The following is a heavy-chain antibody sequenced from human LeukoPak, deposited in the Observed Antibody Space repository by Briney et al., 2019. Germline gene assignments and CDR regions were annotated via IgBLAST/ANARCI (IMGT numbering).Heavy chain of an antibody. CDR3: ARGLVPAAMPDY. D-gene: IGHD2-2*01. J-gene: IGHJ4*02. CDR1: GGSMSSYY. Sequence: SETLSLTCAVSGGSMSSYYWSWMRQPPGKGLEWIGFIYSSGSTNSNPSLKSRVTISVDTSKNQFSLKLSSVTAADTAVYYCARGLVPAAMPDYWGQGTLVTVSS. V-gene: IGHV4-59*01. CDR2: IYSSGST.